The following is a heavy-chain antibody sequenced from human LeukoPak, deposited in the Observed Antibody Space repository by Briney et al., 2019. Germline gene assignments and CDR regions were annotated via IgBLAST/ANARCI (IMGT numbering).Heavy chain of an antibody. J-gene: IGHJ4*02. Sequence: GESLKISCKGSGYSFTSYRIGWVRQMPGKGLEWMGIIYPADSSTKFSPSFQGQVTISADKSIATAYLQWSSLKASDTAMYYCARPIHCTSGVCYEYWGQGTLVTVSS. D-gene: IGHD2-8*01. CDR1: GYSFTSYR. CDR2: IYPADSST. V-gene: IGHV5-51*01. CDR3: ARPIHCTSGVCYEY.